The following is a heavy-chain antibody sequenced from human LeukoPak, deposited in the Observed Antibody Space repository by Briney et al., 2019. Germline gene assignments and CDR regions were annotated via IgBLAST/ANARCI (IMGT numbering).Heavy chain of an antibody. D-gene: IGHD3-10*01. CDR3: ARGGVDYYGSGTYYLMYYFDY. Sequence: PGGSLRLSCAASGFTFEDYGMSWVREAPGKGLEWVSGISGSGGATYYADSVKGRFTISRDDPHTTLYLQMNSLRAEDTAVYFCARGGVDYYGSGTYYLMYYFDYWGQGALVTVSS. CDR1: GFTFEDYG. V-gene: IGHV3-23*01. CDR2: ISGSGGAT. J-gene: IGHJ4*02.